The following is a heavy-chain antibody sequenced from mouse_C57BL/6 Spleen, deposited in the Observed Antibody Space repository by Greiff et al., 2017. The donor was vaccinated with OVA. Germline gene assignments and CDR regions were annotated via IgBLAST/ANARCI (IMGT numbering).Heavy chain of an antibody. Sequence: VQLKESGGGLVKPGGSLKLSCAASGFTFSDYGMHWVRQAPEKGLEWVAYISSGSSTIYYADTVKGRFTISRDNDMKTLFLQMPCLGSEDTAIYCCARTTIFDYWGQGTTLTVSS. CDR3: ARTTIFDY. CDR2: ISSGSSTI. J-gene: IGHJ2*01. V-gene: IGHV5-17*01. CDR1: GFTFSDYG. D-gene: IGHD1-1*02.